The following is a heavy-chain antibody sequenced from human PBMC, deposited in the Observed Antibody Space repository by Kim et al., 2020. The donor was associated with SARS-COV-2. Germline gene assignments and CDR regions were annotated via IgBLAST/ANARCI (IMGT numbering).Heavy chain of an antibody. CDR2: ISSSSSYI. Sequence: GGSLRLSCAASGFTFSSYSMNWVRQAPGKGLEWVSSISSSSSYIYYADSVKGRFTISRDNAKNSLFLQMNSLRAEDTAVYYCARGGLAAAVVWGQGTLVTVSS. D-gene: IGHD6-13*01. CDR3: ARGGLAAAVV. V-gene: IGHV3-21*01. J-gene: IGHJ4*02. CDR1: GFTFSSYS.